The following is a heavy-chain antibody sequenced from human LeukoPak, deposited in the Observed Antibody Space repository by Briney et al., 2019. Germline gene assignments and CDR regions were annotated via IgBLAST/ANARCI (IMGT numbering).Heavy chain of an antibody. D-gene: IGHD2-8*02. CDR2: INSDGSRT. Sequence: PEGSLRLSCAASKFSFSSYWMHWVRQAPGKGLVWVSRINSDGSRTNYADSVKGRFTISRDNAKNTLYLQMSSLRAEDTAVYYCARVLTGSWDWFDPWGQGTLVTVSS. V-gene: IGHV3-74*01. J-gene: IGHJ5*02. CDR3: ARVLTGSWDWFDP. CDR1: KFSFSSYW.